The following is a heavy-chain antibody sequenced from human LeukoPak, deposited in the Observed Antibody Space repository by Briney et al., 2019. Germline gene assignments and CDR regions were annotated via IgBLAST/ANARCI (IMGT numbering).Heavy chain of an antibody. CDR1: GFTFSNYE. Sequence: GGSLRLSCAASGFTFSNYEMNWVRQAPGKGLEWVSYISSSGSTIYYADSVKGRFTISRDNAKNSLYLQMKSLRAEDTAVYYCARGKTSQNIVTRKTYNWFDPWGQGTLVTVSS. CDR3: ARGKTSQNIVTRKTYNWFDP. V-gene: IGHV3-48*03. J-gene: IGHJ5*02. D-gene: IGHD2/OR15-2a*01. CDR2: ISSSGSTI.